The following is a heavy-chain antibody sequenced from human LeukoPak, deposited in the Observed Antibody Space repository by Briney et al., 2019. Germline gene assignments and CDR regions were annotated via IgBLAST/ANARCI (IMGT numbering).Heavy chain of an antibody. V-gene: IGHV6-1*01. J-gene: IGHJ4*02. Sequence: SQTLSLPSAISGDSFSSNSAAWNWIRQSPSRGLEWLGRTYYRSKWYNDYAVSVKSRITINPDTSKNQFSLQLNSVTPEDTAVYYCARAVDIVATTLDYWGQGTLVTVSS. CDR1: GDSFSSNSAA. CDR2: TYYRSKWYN. CDR3: ARAVDIVATTLDY. D-gene: IGHD5-12*01.